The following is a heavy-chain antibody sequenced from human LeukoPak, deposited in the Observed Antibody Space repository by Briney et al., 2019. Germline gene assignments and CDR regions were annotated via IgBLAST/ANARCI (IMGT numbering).Heavy chain of an antibody. CDR2: IIPILDIA. CDR3: ARDRGTVTAGTTDHYCYGLDV. V-gene: IGHV1-69*04. CDR1: GGTFSNYA. J-gene: IGHJ6*02. Sequence: ASVNASCKAPGGTFSNYAISWVRQAPGQGLEWMARIIPILDIANYAQKFQGRVTITADKSTSTAYMALSSLRSEDTAVYYCARDRGTVTAGTTDHYCYGLDVWGQGTTVTVSS. D-gene: IGHD6-13*01.